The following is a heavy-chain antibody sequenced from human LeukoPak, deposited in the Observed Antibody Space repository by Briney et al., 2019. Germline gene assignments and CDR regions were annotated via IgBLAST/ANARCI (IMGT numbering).Heavy chain of an antibody. Sequence: ASVKVSCKASGYTFSRYDINWVRQATGQGLEWMGWMNPKSGYTGHAQRFQGRVTMTRDTSTSTVYMELSSLRSEDTAVYYCARERAYCSSISCYTGGFDYWGQGTLVTVSS. D-gene: IGHD2-2*02. CDR1: GYTFSRYD. J-gene: IGHJ4*02. CDR3: ARERAYCSSISCYTGGFDY. CDR2: MNPKSGYT. V-gene: IGHV1-8*01.